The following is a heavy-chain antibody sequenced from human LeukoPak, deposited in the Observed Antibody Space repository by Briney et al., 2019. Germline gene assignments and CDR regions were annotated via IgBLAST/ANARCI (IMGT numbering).Heavy chain of an antibody. V-gene: IGHV3-66*02. D-gene: IGHD6-13*01. Sequence: GGSLRLSCAASGFTVSSSYMSWVRQAPGKGLEWVSVIYSGGNTYYADSVKGRFTISRDNSVNTLYLQMNSLRTEDTAMYYCARAFVTAAGFFDTWGRGTLVTASS. CDR3: ARAFVTAAGFFDT. J-gene: IGHJ4*02. CDR2: IYSGGNT. CDR1: GFTVSSSY.